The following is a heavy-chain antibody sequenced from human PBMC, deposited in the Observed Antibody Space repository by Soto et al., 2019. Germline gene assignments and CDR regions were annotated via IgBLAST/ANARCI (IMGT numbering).Heavy chain of an antibody. CDR1: GYAFTSYY. CDR2: INPSGGST. J-gene: IGHJ4*02. D-gene: IGHD4-17*01. CDR3: ARDDYGDYDY. Sequence: ASVKVSCKASGYAFTSYYMHWVRQAPGQGLEWMGIINPSGGSTSYAQKFQGRVTMTTDTSTSTAYMELRSLRSDDTAVYYCARDDYGDYDYWGQGTLVTVSS. V-gene: IGHV1-46*01.